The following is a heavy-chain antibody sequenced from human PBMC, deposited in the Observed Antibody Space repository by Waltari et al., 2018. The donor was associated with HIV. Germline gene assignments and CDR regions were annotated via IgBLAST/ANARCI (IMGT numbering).Heavy chain of an antibody. CDR2: IKSDGSDT. CDR3: ARGISTAGPGY. D-gene: IGHD6-13*01. V-gene: IGHV3-74*01. Sequence: EVQLVESGGGLVQPGGSLRLSCAASGFTFSSDWMHWVRQAPGKGLVWVSRIKSDGSDTYYADSVQGRFTNSRDNAKTTLYLQMNSLRAEDTAVYYCARGISTAGPGYWGQGTLVTVSS. CDR1: GFTFSSDW. J-gene: IGHJ4*02.